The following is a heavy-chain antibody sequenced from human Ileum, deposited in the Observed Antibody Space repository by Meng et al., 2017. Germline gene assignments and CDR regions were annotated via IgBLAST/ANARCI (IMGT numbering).Heavy chain of an antibody. J-gene: IGHJ3*01. Sequence: EGALGEPGAGLVPPGVSLRPSCTASGFSITDHWMHWVRQGPGKGPVWVSRIDPDGSDPTYADSVKGRFSISRDNAKNTVYLQMNSLRAEDSAVYYCSSFSRPYAFGLWGQGTMVTVSS. V-gene: IGHV3-74*03. CDR2: IDPDGSDP. CDR1: GFSITDHW. CDR3: SSFSRPYAFGL.